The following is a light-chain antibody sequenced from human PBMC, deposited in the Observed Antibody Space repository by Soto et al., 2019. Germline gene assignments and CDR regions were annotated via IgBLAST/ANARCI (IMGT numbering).Light chain of an antibody. V-gene: IGKV1-39*01. CDR3: QQTHRLPPP. CDR2: AAS. J-gene: IGKJ2*01. CDR1: QIVDTS. Sequence: DIQMTQSPSSLSASVGNSVTGTCRASQIVDTSLNWYQQKQGKAPQLLIYAASSLQSGVPSRLSGSGSATYDTLTIHHLQPEDSATCYCQQTHRLPPPFGEGTRV.